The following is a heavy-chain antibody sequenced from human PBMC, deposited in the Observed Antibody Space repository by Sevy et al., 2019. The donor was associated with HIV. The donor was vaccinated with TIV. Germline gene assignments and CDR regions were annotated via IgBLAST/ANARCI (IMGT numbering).Heavy chain of an antibody. D-gene: IGHD6-19*01. J-gene: IGHJ5*01. CDR1: GGSISSSSYY. CDR2: MYISGST. Sequence: TLSLTCTVSGGSISSSSYYWSWIRQSAGKGLEWIGRMYISGSTNYNPSLTSRVTMSIDTSKNHFSLKLTSVTAADTAVYFCARETTAGAVDSWGQGTLVTVSS. CDR3: ARETTAGAVDS. V-gene: IGHV4-61*02.